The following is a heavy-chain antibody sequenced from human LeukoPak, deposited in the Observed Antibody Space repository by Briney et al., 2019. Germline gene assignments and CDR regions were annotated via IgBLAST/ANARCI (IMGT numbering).Heavy chain of an antibody. CDR2: IFYRGST. V-gene: IGHV4-59*01. Sequence: SETLSLTCTVSGGSISSYFWSWIGQPPGKGLEGIGYIFYRGSTKYNPCLKSRVTILGDTSMNQFSLKLRSVTAADTAVYYCARDLEYCSGGACFGYWGKGTLVTVSS. J-gene: IGHJ4*02. CDR3: ARDLEYCSGGACFGY. D-gene: IGHD2-15*01. CDR1: GGSISSYF.